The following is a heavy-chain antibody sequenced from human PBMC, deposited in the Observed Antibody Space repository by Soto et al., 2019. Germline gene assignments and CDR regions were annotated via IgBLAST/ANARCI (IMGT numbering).Heavy chain of an antibody. CDR1: GFTFGDYA. D-gene: IGHD6-6*01. V-gene: IGHV3-49*03. Sequence: GGSLRLSCTASGFTFGDYAMSWFRQAPGKGLEWVGFIRSKAYGGTTEYAASVKGRFTISRDDSKSIAHLQMNSLKTEDTAVYYCTSLMGYSSSSTHYWGQGTLVTVSS. CDR3: TSLMGYSSSSTHY. J-gene: IGHJ4*02. CDR2: IRSKAYGGTT.